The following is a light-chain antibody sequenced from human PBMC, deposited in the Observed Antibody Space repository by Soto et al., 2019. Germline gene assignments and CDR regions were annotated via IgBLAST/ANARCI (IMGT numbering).Light chain of an antibody. CDR1: QSVDSRY. CDR2: GAS. V-gene: IGKV3-20*01. CDR3: QQYDNWPLT. Sequence: EIVLTQSPGTLSLSPGERATLSCRASQSVDSRYSAWYQQKPGQSPRLLIYGASNRATGIPDRFSGSGSGTDFTLTISRLEPEDFAIYYCQQYDNWPLTFGGGTKVEVK. J-gene: IGKJ4*01.